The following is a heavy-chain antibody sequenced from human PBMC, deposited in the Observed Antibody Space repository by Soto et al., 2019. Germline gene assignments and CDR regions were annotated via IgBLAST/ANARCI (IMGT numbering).Heavy chain of an antibody. V-gene: IGHV1-8*01. D-gene: IGHD2-2*01. J-gene: IGHJ5*02. CDR1: GYTFTSYD. CDR2: MNPNSGNT. Sequence: ASVKVSCKASGYTFTSYDINWVRQATGQGLEWMGWMNPNSGNTGYAQKFQGRVTMTRNTSISTAYMELSSLRSEDTAVYYCARGLGDIVVVPAARDNWFAPWGQGTLVTVSS. CDR3: ARGLGDIVVVPAARDNWFAP.